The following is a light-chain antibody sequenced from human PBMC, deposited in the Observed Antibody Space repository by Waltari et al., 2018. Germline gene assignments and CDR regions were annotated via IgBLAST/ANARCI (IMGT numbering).Light chain of an antibody. CDR3: LSYSGRSDYV. Sequence: QSALTQPASVSGSPGQAITISCTGTSTNVGGYHLVSWYRQYPGKAPELMIFGVPERPSGISNRLSGSKSGNTATLTISGLQAEDEADYYCLSYSGRSDYVFGTGTRV. J-gene: IGLJ1*01. CDR1: STNVGGYHL. V-gene: IGLV2-23*02. CDR2: GVP.